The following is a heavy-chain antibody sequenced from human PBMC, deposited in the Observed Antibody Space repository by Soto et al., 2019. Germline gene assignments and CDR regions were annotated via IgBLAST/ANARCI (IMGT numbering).Heavy chain of an antibody. D-gene: IGHD7-27*01. J-gene: IGHJ4*02. V-gene: IGHV3-21*01. CDR3: ARETNWGPDY. CDR2: ISSSRSYI. Sequence: GGSLRLSCAASGFTFSSYSMNWVRQAPGKGLEWVSYISSSRSYIYYADSVKGRFTISRDNAKNTLYLQMNSLRAEDTAVYYCARETNWGPDYWGQGTLVTVSS. CDR1: GFTFSSYS.